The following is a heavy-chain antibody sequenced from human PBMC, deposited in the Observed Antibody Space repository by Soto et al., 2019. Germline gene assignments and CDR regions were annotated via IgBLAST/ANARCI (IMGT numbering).Heavy chain of an antibody. V-gene: IGHV4-59*01. CDR1: GGSISSYY. CDR2: IYYSGST. CDR3: ARVGGYCSSTSCYEEDWFDP. Sequence: SETLSLTCTVSGGSISSYYWSWIRQPPGKGLEWIGYIYYSGSTNYNPSLKSRVTISVDTSKNQFSLKLSSVTAADTAVYYCARVGGYCSSTSCYEEDWFDPWGQGTLVTVS. D-gene: IGHD2-2*03. J-gene: IGHJ5*02.